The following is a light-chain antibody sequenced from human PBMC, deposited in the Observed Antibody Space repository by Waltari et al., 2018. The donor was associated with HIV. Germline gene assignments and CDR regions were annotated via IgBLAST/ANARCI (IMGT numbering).Light chain of an antibody. CDR3: QSYDRSLSASVV. J-gene: IGLJ2*01. CDR1: SSNIGADYD. Sequence: QSVLTQPPSVSGAPGQRVTISCTGGSSNIGADYDVHWYQQIPGTAPQLLISGNKKRPSGVPDRFSASKSGASASLAITGLQAEDEADYFCQSYDRSLSASVVFGGGTKLTVL. CDR2: GNK. V-gene: IGLV1-40*01.